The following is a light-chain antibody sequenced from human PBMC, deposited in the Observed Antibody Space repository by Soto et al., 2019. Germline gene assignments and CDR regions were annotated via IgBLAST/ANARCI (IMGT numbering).Light chain of an antibody. J-gene: IGLJ2*01. V-gene: IGLV2-14*01. CDR2: DVS. Sequence: QSALTQPASVSGSPGQSITISCTGTSSDVGGYNYVSWYQQHPDKAPKLMIYDVSNRPSGVSNRFSGSKSANTASLTISGLQAGDEADYYCSSYTSSSTVVFGGGTKLTVL. CDR3: SSYTSSSTVV. CDR1: SSDVGGYNY.